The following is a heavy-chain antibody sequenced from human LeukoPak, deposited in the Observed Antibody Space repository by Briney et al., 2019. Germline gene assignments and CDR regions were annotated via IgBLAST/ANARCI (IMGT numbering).Heavy chain of an antibody. CDR3: VRPPLYYYDSSGYSATDY. CDR2: MNPNSGNT. D-gene: IGHD3-22*01. CDR1: GYTFTSYD. V-gene: IGHV1-8*01. Sequence: ASVKVXCKASGYTFTSYDINWVRQATGQGLEWMGWMNPNSGNTGYAQKFQGRVTMTRNTSISTAYMELSSLRSEDTAVYYCVRPPLYYYDSSGYSATDYWGQGTLVTVSS. J-gene: IGHJ4*02.